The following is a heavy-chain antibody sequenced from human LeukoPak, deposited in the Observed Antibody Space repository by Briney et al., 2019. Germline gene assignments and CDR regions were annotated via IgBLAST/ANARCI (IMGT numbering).Heavy chain of an antibody. Sequence: PSETLSLTCAVYGGSFSGYYWSWIRQPPGKGLDWIGEINHSGSTNYNPSLKSRVTISVDTSKNQFSLKLSSVTAADTAVYYCARGARFIAARAFDIWGQGTMVTVSS. V-gene: IGHV4-34*01. CDR3: ARGARFIAARAFDI. CDR2: INHSGST. D-gene: IGHD6-6*01. J-gene: IGHJ3*02. CDR1: GGSFSGYY.